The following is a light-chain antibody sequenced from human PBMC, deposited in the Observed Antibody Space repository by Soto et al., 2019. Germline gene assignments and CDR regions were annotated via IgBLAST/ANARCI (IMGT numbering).Light chain of an antibody. CDR1: QSISGY. CDR3: LQDDTYPIT. J-gene: IGKJ5*01. V-gene: IGKV1-6*02. Sequence: ATQMTQPPSSLPAPVEARVPIASRASQSISGYLNWYQHKPGEAPKLLIYAASSLQGGVPSRFSGSGSGTDFTLTISSLQPEDFATYYCLQDDTYPITFGQGTRLEI. CDR2: AAS.